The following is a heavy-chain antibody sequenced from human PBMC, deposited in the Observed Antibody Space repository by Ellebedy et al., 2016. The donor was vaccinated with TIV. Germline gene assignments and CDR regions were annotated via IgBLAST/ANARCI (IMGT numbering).Heavy chain of an antibody. CDR3: ARTRDAQAEYGLDV. CDR1: GYIFTGYY. Sequence: AASVKVSCKASGYIFTGYYIHWVRQAPGQGLEWMGSINPDSGDTNCAQKFQGRVTLTRDTSIDTAYMELTRLRSDDTALFYCARTRDAQAEYGLDVWGQGTTVTVSS. J-gene: IGHJ6*02. CDR2: INPDSGDT. V-gene: IGHV1-2*02. D-gene: IGHD6-25*01.